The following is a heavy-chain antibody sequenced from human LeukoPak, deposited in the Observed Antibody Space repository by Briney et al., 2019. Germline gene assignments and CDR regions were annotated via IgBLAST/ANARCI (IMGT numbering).Heavy chain of an antibody. CDR3: ADDFWSGYYDY. V-gene: IGHV3-23*01. Sequence: GGSLRLSCAASGFTFSSYAMSWVRQAPGKGLEWVSAISGSGGSTYYADSVRGRFTISRDNSKNTLYLQMNSLRAEDTAVYYCADDFWSGYYDYWGQGTLVTVSS. CDR2: ISGSGGST. J-gene: IGHJ4*02. CDR1: GFTFSSYA. D-gene: IGHD3-3*01.